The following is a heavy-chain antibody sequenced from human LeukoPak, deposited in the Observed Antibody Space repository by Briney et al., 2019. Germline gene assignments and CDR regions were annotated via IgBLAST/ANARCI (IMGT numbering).Heavy chain of an antibody. Sequence: GGSLRLSCAASGFTFSNYWMHWVRQVPGKGLVCVSRIKNDGSITSYADSVKGRFTISRDNAKNTLYLQMNSLKPEDTAVYYCARNDYLQDWGQGTLVTVPS. CDR3: ARNDYLQD. CDR1: GFTFSNYW. J-gene: IGHJ1*01. CDR2: IKNDGSIT. V-gene: IGHV3-74*01.